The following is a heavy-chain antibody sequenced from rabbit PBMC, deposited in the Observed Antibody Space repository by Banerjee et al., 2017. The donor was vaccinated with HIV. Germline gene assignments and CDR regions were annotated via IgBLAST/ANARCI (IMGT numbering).Heavy chain of an antibody. CDR2: IYITFGST. J-gene: IGHJ6*01. Sequence: QEQLVESGGDLVKPGASLTLTCTASGFSFSSGYDMYWVRQAPGKGLEWIAGIYITFGSTCYASWAKGRFTTSKTSSTTVTLQMTSLTAADTSTYFCARAYYDYGMDLWGPGTLVTVS. CDR3: ARAYYDYGMDL. CDR1: GFSFSSGYD. V-gene: IGHV1S45*01. D-gene: IGHD1-1*01.